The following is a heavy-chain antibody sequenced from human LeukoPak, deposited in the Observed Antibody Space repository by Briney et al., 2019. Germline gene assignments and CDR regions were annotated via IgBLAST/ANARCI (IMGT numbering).Heavy chain of an antibody. CDR1: GYTFTGYY. V-gene: IGHV1-2*02. Sequence: ASVKVSCKASGYTFTGYYMHWVRQAPGQGLEWMGWINLNSGGTNYAQKFQGRVTMTRDTSISTAYMELSRLRSDDTAVYYCARDGVLLWFGEFHNWFDPWGQGTLVTVSS. CDR2: INLNSGGT. J-gene: IGHJ5*02. D-gene: IGHD3-10*01. CDR3: ARDGVLLWFGEFHNWFDP.